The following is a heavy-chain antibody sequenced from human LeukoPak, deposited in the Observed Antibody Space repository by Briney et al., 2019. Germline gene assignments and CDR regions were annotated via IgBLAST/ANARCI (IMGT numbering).Heavy chain of an antibody. J-gene: IGHJ4*02. D-gene: IGHD3-3*01. V-gene: IGHV4-31*03. CDR1: GGSISSGGYY. Sequence: TLSLTCTVSGGSISSGGYYWSWIRQHPGKGLEWIGYIYYSGSTYYNPSLKSRVTISVDTSKNQFSLKLSSVTAADTAVYYCARVDFEVVIDYWGQGTLVTVSS. CDR3: ARVDFEVVIDY. CDR2: IYYSGST.